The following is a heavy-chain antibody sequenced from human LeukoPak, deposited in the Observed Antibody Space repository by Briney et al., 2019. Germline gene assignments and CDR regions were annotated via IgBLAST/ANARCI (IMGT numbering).Heavy chain of an antibody. J-gene: IGHJ4*02. D-gene: IGHD6-13*01. V-gene: IGHV3-23*01. CDR1: GFTFSSYD. CDR2: ISGSGGST. Sequence: GGSLRLSSAASGFTFSSYDLSWVRQGPGKGLEWGSAISGSGGSTYYADSVKGRFTISRDNSKNTLYLQMNSLRAEDTALYYCAKDQVYSSSWWVDFWGQGTLVTVSS. CDR3: AKDQVYSSSWWVDF.